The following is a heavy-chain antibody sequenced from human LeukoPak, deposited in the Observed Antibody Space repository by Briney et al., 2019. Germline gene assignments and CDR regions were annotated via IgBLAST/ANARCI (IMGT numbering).Heavy chain of an antibody. CDR1: GFTFDDYA. J-gene: IGHJ6*02. Sequence: GGSLRLSCAASGFTFDDYAMHWVRQAPGKGLEWVTGISWNSGSIGYADSVKGRFTISRDNAKNSLYLQMNSLRAEDTALYYCAKDRGQWLVPYGMDVWGQGTTVTVSS. D-gene: IGHD6-19*01. CDR3: AKDRGQWLVPYGMDV. CDR2: ISWNSGSI. V-gene: IGHV3-9*01.